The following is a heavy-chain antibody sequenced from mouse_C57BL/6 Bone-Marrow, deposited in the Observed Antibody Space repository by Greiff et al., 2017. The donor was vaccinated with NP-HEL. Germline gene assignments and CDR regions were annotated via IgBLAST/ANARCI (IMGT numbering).Heavy chain of an antibody. Sequence: EVQVVESGPELVKPGASVKISCKASGYTFTDYYMNWVKQSHGKSLEWIGDINPNNGGTSYNQKFKGKATLTVDKSSSTAYMELRSLTSEDSAVYYCARDYGSRNDAMDYWGQGTSVTVSS. J-gene: IGHJ4*01. CDR1: GYTFTDYY. V-gene: IGHV1-26*01. D-gene: IGHD1-1*01. CDR2: INPNNGGT. CDR3: ARDYGSRNDAMDY.